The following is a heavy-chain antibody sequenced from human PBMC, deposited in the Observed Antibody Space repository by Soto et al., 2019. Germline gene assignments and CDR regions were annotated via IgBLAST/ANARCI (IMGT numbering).Heavy chain of an antibody. CDR2: INPSGGST. CDR3: ARGDCISTSCYGYYYYGMDV. J-gene: IGHJ6*02. CDR1: GYTFTSYY. D-gene: IGHD2-2*01. Sequence: ASVKVSCKASGYTFTSYYMHWVRQAPGQGLEWMGIINPSGGSTSYAQKFQGRVTITADESTSTAYMELSSLRSEDTAVYYCARGDCISTSCYGYYYYGMDVWGQGTTVTVSS. V-gene: IGHV1-46*01.